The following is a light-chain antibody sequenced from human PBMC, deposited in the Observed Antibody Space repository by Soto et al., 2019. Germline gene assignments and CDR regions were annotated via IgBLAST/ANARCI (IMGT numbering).Light chain of an antibody. V-gene: IGLV1-40*01. Sequence: QSVLTQPPSVSGAPGQRVTISCTGSSSNIGAGYDVHWYQQLPGTAPKLLIYGNSNRPSGVPDRFSGSKSGTSASLASTGLQAEDEADYYCQSYDSSLSFVFGIGTKLTVL. CDR2: GNS. CDR3: QSYDSSLSFV. CDR1: SSNIGAGYD. J-gene: IGLJ1*01.